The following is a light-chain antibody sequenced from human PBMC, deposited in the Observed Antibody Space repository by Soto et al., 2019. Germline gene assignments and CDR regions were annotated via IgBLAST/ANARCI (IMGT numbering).Light chain of an antibody. J-gene: IGLJ3*02. Sequence: QSALTQPASVSGSPGQSITISCTGTSSDVGGYKFVSWYQQHPGKAPKLMIYEVSNRPSGVSNRFSGSKSGNTASLTISGLQAEDEADYYCSSHIPSNTWVFGGGTKLPVL. CDR2: EVS. CDR1: SSDVGGYKF. V-gene: IGLV2-14*01. CDR3: SSHIPSNTWV.